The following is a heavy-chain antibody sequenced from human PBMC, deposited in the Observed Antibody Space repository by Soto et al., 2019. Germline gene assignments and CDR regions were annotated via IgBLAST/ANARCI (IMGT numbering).Heavy chain of an antibody. Sequence: VQLVESGGALVKPGGSLSLSCVGSDFSLSGSYMSWVRQAPGKGLEWLSFISMSGSYKTYAASVEGRFTISRDNVKNILYLQMDSLRAEDTAVYYCASRGHCSNGQCHPFDSWGQGTQVTVSS. CDR2: ISMSGSYK. CDR1: DFSLSGSY. D-gene: IGHD2-8*01. J-gene: IGHJ4*02. V-gene: IGHV3-11*06. CDR3: ASRGHCSNGQCHPFDS.